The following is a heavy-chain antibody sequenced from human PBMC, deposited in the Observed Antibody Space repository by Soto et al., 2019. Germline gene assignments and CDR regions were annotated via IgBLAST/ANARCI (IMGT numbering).Heavy chain of an antibody. D-gene: IGHD2-2*01. CDR1: GFTFSNAW. J-gene: IGHJ6*02. Sequence: GGSLRLSCAASGFTFSNAWMNWVRQGPGKGLEWLGRIKSKVDGGTADYGAATKGRFNISRDDLKNMLYLQMNSLKPDDTAVYYCTTLSYLYYDGMDVWGQGTTVTVSS. CDR2: IKSKVDGGTA. V-gene: IGHV3-15*01. CDR3: TTLSYLYYDGMDV.